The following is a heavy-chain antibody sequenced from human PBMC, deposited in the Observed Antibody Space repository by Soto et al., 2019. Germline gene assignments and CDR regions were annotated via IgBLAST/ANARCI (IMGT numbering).Heavy chain of an antibody. J-gene: IGHJ5*02. D-gene: IGHD3-22*01. Sequence: SETLSLTCIVSGGSISNYYWAWIRQPPGKGLEWIGSIYHTGNTYYNPSLRSRVTISVDTSKNQFSLKLTSVTAADTAVYYCARDYYDSSDYTTNWFDPWGQGTLVTVSS. V-gene: IGHV4-39*01. CDR3: ARDYYDSSDYTTNWFDP. CDR2: IYHTGNT. CDR1: GGSISNYY.